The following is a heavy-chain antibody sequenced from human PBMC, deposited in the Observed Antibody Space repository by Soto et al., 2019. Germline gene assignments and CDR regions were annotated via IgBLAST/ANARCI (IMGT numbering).Heavy chain of an antibody. CDR1: GFTFSNAW. Sequence: GGSLRLSCAASGFTFSNAWMTWVRRAPGKGLEWVGRISGSAGSTHYADYVEGRFTISRDNSKNTLYLQMNSLRAEDTAIFYCAKFLFFSGNYYNDWFVSWGQGTLVNVFS. CDR3: AKFLFFSGNYYNDWFVS. CDR2: ISGSAGST. D-gene: IGHD3-10*01. J-gene: IGHJ5*01. V-gene: IGHV3-23*01.